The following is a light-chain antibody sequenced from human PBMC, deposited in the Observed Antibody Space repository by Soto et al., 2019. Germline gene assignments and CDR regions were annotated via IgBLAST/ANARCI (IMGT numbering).Light chain of an antibody. Sequence: QSVLTQPPSASGTPGQRVTISCSGSTSNIGNHYVSWYQQPPGTAPKLLIYKNNQRPSGVPDRFSGSLSGTSASLAISGLRSEDEADYYCAAWDDSLSGLFGGGTKVTVL. CDR1: TSNIGNHY. V-gene: IGLV1-47*01. CDR3: AAWDDSLSGL. J-gene: IGLJ2*01. CDR2: KNN.